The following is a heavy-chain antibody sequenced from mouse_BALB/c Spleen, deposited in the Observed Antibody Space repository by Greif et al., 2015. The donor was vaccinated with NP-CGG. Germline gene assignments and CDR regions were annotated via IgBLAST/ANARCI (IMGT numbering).Heavy chain of an antibody. Sequence: VQLQQSGAELLKPGASVKISCKATGYTFSSYWIEWVKQRPGHGLEWIGEILPGSGSTNYNEKFKGKATFTADTSSNAAYMQLSSLTSEDSAVYYCARSVPWFAYWGQGTLVTVSA. CDR2: ILPGSGST. V-gene: IGHV1-9*01. CDR3: ARSVPWFAY. J-gene: IGHJ3*01. CDR1: GYTFSSYW.